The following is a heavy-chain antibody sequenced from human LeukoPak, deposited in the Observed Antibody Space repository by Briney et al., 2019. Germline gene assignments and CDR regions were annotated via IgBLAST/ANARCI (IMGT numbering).Heavy chain of an antibody. J-gene: IGHJ4*02. CDR2: ISYDGSNK. Sequence: PGGSLRLSCAASGFSFSSYTMNWVRQSPGRGLEWVAVISYDGSNKSYADSVKGRFTMSRDNSKNTLYLQMNSLRAEDTAVYYCAKDRGVGDYYDSSAYNDYWGQGILVTVSS. D-gene: IGHD3-22*01. CDR1: GFSFSSYT. CDR3: AKDRGVGDYYDSSAYNDY. V-gene: IGHV3-30*18.